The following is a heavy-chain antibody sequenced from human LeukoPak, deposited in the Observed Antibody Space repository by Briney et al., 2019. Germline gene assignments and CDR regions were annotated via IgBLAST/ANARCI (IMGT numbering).Heavy chain of an antibody. CDR2: INHSGST. J-gene: IGHJ4*02. V-gene: IGHV4-34*01. D-gene: IGHD6-19*01. CDR3: ARLDSSGWYVDY. Sequence: SETLSLTCGVYGGSFSGCYWSWIRQPPGKGLEWIGEINHSGSTNYNPSLKSRVTISVDTSKNLFSLKLSSVTAADTAVYYCARLDSSGWYVDYWGQGTLVTVSS. CDR1: GGSFSGCY.